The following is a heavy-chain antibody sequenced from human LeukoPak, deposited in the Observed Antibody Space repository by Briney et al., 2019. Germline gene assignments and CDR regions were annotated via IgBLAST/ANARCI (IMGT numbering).Heavy chain of an antibody. CDR1: GFTFDDYA. Sequence: GGSLRLSCAASGFTFDDYAMHWVRQAPGKGLEWVSLISADGIITYYPDSMKGRFTISRDNRRNCLYLQMNSLRTEDSALYYCAKGLRRYSSGWFDDWGQGTLVTVSS. V-gene: IGHV3-43*02. CDR3: AKGLRRYSSGWFDD. CDR2: ISADGIIT. J-gene: IGHJ4*02. D-gene: IGHD6-19*01.